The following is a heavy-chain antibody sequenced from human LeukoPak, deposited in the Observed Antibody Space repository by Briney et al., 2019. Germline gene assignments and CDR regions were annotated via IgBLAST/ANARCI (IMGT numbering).Heavy chain of an antibody. CDR1: GFTLSIYG. J-gene: IGHJ4*02. V-gene: IGHV3-33*01. CDR2: IWNDGSIK. CDR3: VRASGSYDY. Sequence: GRSLRLSCVASGFTLSIYGMHWVRQAPGKGLEWVAVIWNDGSIKYYADSLKGRFSISRDNSKNTLYLQMNSLRVDDTAVYYCVRASGSYDYWGQGTLVTVSS. D-gene: IGHD1-26*01.